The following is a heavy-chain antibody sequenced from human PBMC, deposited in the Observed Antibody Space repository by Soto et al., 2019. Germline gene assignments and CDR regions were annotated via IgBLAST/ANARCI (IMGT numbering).Heavy chain of an antibody. D-gene: IGHD2-15*01. J-gene: IGHJ4*02. V-gene: IGHV3-21*01. CDR3: ATGYCSGGSCYSSY. Sequence: EVQLVESGGGLVKPGGSLRLSCAASGFTFSSYSMNWVRQAPGKGLEWVSSISSSSSYIYYADSVKGRFTISRDNAKNSQYLQMNSLRAEDTAVYYCATGYCSGGSCYSSYWGQGTLVTVSS. CDR1: GFTFSSYS. CDR2: ISSSSSYI.